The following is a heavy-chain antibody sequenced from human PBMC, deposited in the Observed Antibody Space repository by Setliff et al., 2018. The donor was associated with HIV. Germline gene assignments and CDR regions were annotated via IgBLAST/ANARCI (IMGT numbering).Heavy chain of an antibody. D-gene: IGHD2-15*01. V-gene: IGHV1-69*05. CDR1: GGTFSSYA. Sequence: SVKVSCKASGGTFSSYAISWVRQAHGQGLEWMGGIIPIFGTANYAQKFQGRVTITTDESTSTAYMELSSLRSEDTAVYYCARYHCSGGSCYFPYFDYWGQGTLVTVSS. J-gene: IGHJ4*02. CDR3: ARYHCSGGSCYFPYFDY. CDR2: IIPIFGTA.